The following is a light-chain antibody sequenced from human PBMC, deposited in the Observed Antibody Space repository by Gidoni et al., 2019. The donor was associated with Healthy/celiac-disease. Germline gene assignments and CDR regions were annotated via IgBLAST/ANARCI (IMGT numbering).Light chain of an antibody. V-gene: IGKV3-11*01. Sequence: EIVLTQSPATLSLSPGERATLSCRASQSVSSYLAWYQQKPGQAPRLLIYDASNRATGIPARFSGSGSGTDFTLTISSLEPEAFAVYYCQQRSNWPLTFXXXTKVEIK. CDR3: QQRSNWPLT. CDR1: QSVSSY. CDR2: DAS. J-gene: IGKJ1*01.